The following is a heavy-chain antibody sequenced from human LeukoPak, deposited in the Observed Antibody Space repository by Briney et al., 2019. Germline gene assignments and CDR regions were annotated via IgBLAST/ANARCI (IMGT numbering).Heavy chain of an antibody. D-gene: IGHD3-3*01. Sequence: GGSLRLSCAASGFTFSSYSMNWVRQAPGKGLEWVSSISSSSSNIYYADSVEGRFTISRDNAKNSLYLQMNSLRAEDTAVYYCARVQTADTIFGVVTDWFDPWGQGTLVTVSS. CDR3: ARVQTADTIFGVVTDWFDP. CDR2: ISSSSSNI. CDR1: GFTFSSYS. J-gene: IGHJ5*02. V-gene: IGHV3-21*01.